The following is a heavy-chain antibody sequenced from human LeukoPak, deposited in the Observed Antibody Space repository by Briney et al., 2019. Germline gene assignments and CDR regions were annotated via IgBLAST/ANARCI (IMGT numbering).Heavy chain of an antibody. D-gene: IGHD6-19*01. CDR3: ARHTIAVAGEFDY. V-gene: IGHV4-39*01. J-gene: IGHJ4*02. CDR2: IYYNGST. Sequence: PSETLSLTCTVSGGSISSSSYYWGWIRQPPGKGLEWIGSIYYNGSTYYNPSLKSRVTISVDTSKNQFSLKLSSVTAADTAVYYCARHTIAVAGEFDYWGQGTLVTVSS. CDR1: GGSISSSSYY.